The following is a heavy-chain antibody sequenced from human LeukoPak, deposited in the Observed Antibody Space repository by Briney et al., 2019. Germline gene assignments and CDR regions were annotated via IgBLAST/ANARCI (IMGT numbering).Heavy chain of an antibody. V-gene: IGHV3-30*18. CDR1: GFTFSSYG. CDR2: ISYDGSNK. D-gene: IGHD5-18*01. J-gene: IGHJ5*02. CDR3: AKDRSLGYSYGCSS. Sequence: PGGTLRLSCAASGFTFSSYGMHWVRQAPGKGLEWVAVISYDGSNKYYADSVEGRFTISRDNSKNTLYLQMNSLRAEDTAVYYCAKDRSLGYSYGCSSWGQGTLVTVSS.